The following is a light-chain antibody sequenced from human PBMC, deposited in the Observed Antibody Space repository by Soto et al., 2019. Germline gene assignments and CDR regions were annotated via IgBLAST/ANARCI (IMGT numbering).Light chain of an antibody. V-gene: IGLV2-8*01. CDR3: SSYAGSDNWGV. Sequence: QSALTQPPSASGSPGQSVTISCTGTSSDVGGYNYVSWYQQHPGKVPKLIIYEVSKRPSGVPDRFSGSKSGNTASLTVSGLQAEDEADYYCSSYAGSDNWGVFGTGT. J-gene: IGLJ1*01. CDR1: SSDVGGYNY. CDR2: EVS.